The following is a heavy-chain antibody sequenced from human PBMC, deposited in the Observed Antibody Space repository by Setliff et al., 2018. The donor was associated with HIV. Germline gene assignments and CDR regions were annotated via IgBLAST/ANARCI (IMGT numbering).Heavy chain of an antibody. CDR1: GGSISSGSNY. J-gene: IGHJ4*02. V-gene: IGHV4-61*09. D-gene: IGHD3-22*01. Sequence: ASETLSLTCTVSGGSISSGSNYWSWIRQPAGKGLEWIGHIYTSGSTNYNPSLKSRVTISVDTSKNQFYLKLSSVTAADTAVYYCARILLYDSSAYYHPVWGQGTLVTVSS. CDR3: ARILLYDSSAYYHPV. CDR2: IYTSGST.